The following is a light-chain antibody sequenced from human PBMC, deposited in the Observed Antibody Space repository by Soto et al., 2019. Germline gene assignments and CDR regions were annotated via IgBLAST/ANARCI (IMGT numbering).Light chain of an antibody. Sequence: QPVLTQPPSASGSPGQSVTISCTGTSSDVGAYNYVSWYQQHAGKAPKLVIYEVTKRPSGVPDRFSGSKSANTASLTVSGLQAEDEADYYCSSSASSNTWVFGGGTKLTVL. CDR1: SSDVGAYNY. CDR3: SSSASSNTWV. J-gene: IGLJ3*02. V-gene: IGLV2-8*01. CDR2: EVT.